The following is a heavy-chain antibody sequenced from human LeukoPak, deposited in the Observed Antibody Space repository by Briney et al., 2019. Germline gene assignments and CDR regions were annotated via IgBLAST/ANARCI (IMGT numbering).Heavy chain of an antibody. Sequence: PSETLSLTCTVSGGSIRSSYYYWGWIRQPPGKGLEWIGSIYDSGSTYYNPSLKSRVTISVDTSKDQFSLKLSSVTAADTAVYYCARASEYAFDIWGQGTMVTVSS. J-gene: IGHJ3*02. CDR2: IYDSGST. V-gene: IGHV4-39*07. CDR3: ARASEYAFDI. CDR1: GGSIRSSYYY.